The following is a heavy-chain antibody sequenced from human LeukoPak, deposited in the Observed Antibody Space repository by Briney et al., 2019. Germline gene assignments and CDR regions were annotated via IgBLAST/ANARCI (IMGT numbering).Heavy chain of an antibody. Sequence: PSETLSLTCTVSGGSIRSGGYYWTWIRQHPGKGLEWIGYIYHSGSTYYNPSLKSRVTISVDTSKNQFSLMLSSVTAADTAVYYCARKYYYGSGSVDLWGQGTLVTVSS. CDR2: IYHSGST. D-gene: IGHD3-10*01. V-gene: IGHV4-31*03. CDR3: ARKYYYGSGSVDL. J-gene: IGHJ5*02. CDR1: GGSIRSGGYY.